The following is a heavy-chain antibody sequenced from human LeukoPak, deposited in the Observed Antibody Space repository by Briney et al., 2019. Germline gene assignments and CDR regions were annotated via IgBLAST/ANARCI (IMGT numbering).Heavy chain of an antibody. CDR3: AKDNRRHYTSGPNPDSLH. V-gene: IGHV3-11*01. CDR2: ISSNGNTT. J-gene: IGHJ4*02. CDR1: GFTFSDYY. Sequence: GGSLRLSCAASGFTFSDYYMNWIRQAPGKGLEWVSYISSNGNTTYYADSVKGRFTISRDNAKNSLYLQMNSLRVEDTAFYYCAKDNRRHYTSGPNPDSLHWGQGALVTVSS. D-gene: IGHD6-19*01.